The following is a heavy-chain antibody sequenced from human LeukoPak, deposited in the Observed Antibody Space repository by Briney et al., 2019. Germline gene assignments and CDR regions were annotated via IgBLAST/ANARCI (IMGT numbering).Heavy chain of an antibody. J-gene: IGHJ5*02. Sequence: ASVKVSCKASGYTFTSYDINWVRQATGQGLEWMGWMNPNSGNTGYAQKFQGRVTMTRNTSISTAYMELSSLRSADTAVYYCASSYYYDSSGYYFWFDPWGQGTLVTVSS. CDR2: MNPNSGNT. D-gene: IGHD3-22*01. V-gene: IGHV1-8*01. CDR1: GYTFTSYD. CDR3: ASSYYYDSSGYYFWFDP.